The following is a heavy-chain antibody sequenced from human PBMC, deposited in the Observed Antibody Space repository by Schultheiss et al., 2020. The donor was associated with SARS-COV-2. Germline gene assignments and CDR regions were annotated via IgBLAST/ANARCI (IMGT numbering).Heavy chain of an antibody. V-gene: IGHV1-46*01. Sequence: ASVKVSCKASGYTFTSYGISWVRQAPGQGLEWMGIINPSGGSTSYAQKFQGRVTMTRDTSITTAYMELTSLRSEDTAVYYCARDNDYWGQGTLVTVSS. CDR3: ARDNDY. CDR1: GYTFTSYG. J-gene: IGHJ4*02. CDR2: INPSGGST.